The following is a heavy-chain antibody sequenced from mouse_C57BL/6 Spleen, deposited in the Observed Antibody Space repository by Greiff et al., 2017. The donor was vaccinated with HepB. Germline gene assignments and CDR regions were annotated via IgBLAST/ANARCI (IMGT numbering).Heavy chain of an antibody. CDR1: GYTFTSYW. D-gene: IGHD1-1*01. CDR3: ARATVVGYWYFDV. CDR2: IDPSDSYT. Sequence: QVQLQQPGAELVRPGTSVKLSCKASGYTFTSYWMHWVKQRPGQGLEWIGVIDPSDSYTNYNQKFKGKATLTVDTSSSTAYMQLSSLTSEDSAVYYCARATVVGYWYFDVWGTGTTVTVSS. J-gene: IGHJ1*03. V-gene: IGHV1-59*01.